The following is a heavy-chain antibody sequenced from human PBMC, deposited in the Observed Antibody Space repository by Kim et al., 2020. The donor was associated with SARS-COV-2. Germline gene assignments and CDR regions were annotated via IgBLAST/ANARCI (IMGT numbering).Heavy chain of an antibody. CDR2: ISAYNGNK. V-gene: IGHV1-18*01. D-gene: IGHD1-26*01. J-gene: IGHJ1*01. Sequence: ASVKVSCKASGYTFTSYGISWVRQAPGQGLEWMGWISAYNGNKNYAQKLQGRVTMTTDTSTSTAYMELRSLRSDDTAVYYCAREGVYSGSYYTPEYFQHWGQGTLVTVSS. CDR3: AREGVYSGSYYTPEYFQH. CDR1: GYTFTSYG.